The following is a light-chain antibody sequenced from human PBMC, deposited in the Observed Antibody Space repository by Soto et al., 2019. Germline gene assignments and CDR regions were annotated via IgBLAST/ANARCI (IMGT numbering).Light chain of an antibody. V-gene: IGLV2-11*01. CDR2: DDS. CDR1: SSDVGGYNY. Sequence: QSALTQPRSVSGSPGQSVTISCTGTSSDVGGYNYVSWYQQHPGKAPKLMIYDDSKRPSGVPDRFSGSKSGNTASLTISGLQAEDEADYYCCSYAGSPSYVFGTGTKLTVL. CDR3: CSYAGSPSYV. J-gene: IGLJ1*01.